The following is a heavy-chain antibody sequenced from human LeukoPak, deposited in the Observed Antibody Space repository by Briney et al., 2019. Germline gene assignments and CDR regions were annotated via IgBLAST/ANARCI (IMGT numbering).Heavy chain of an antibody. J-gene: IGHJ4*02. V-gene: IGHV4-39*07. Sequence: SETLTLPCSVPGGSISSSSYYWGWICQSQGKGLEWIGTLYYRGTTHENSPLKSQLPLSIDTSNHQSSLKLTSVTAADTAVYYCAREYSRSVVAGSRPDLWGQGLLVSVFS. CDR2: LYYRGTT. CDR1: GGSISSSSYY. CDR3: AREYSRSVVAGSRPDL. D-gene: IGHD6-19*01.